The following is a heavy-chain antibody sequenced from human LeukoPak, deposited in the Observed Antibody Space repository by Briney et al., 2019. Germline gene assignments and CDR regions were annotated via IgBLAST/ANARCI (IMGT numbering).Heavy chain of an antibody. V-gene: IGHV3-11*01. D-gene: IGHD2-2*01. Sequence: GGSLRLSCAASGFTFSDYYMSWIRQAPGKGLEWVSYLSRSGSTIYYADSVKGRFTISRDNAKNSLYLQMNSLRAEDTAVCYCASDGKGVPAYGHYWGQRTLVTVSS. CDR3: ASDGKGVPAYGHY. CDR1: GFTFSDYY. CDR2: LSRSGSTI. J-gene: IGHJ4*02.